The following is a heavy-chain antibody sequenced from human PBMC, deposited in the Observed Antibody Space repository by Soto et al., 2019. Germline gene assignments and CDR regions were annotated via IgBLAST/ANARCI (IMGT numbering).Heavy chain of an antibody. D-gene: IGHD4-17*01. CDR1: AYTFTSYY. J-gene: IGHJ6*02. CDR2: INPSGGST. CDR3: AREMGLRWYHYGMGV. V-gene: IGHV1-46*01. Sequence: SVKVSCKASAYTFTSYYMHWVRQAPGQGLEWMGIINPSGGSTSYAQKFQGRVTMTRDTSTSTVYMELSSLRSEDTAVYYCAREMGLRWYHYGMGVWGQGTTVTASS.